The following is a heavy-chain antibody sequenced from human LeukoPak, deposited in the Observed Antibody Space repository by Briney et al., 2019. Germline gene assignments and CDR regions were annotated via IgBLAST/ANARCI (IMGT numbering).Heavy chain of an antibody. CDR1: GFTFSSYW. CDR3: ARPVVAAIDDAFDI. CDR2: IKQDGSEK. Sequence: SGGSLRLSCAASGFTFSSYWMSWVRQAPGKGLEWVANIKQDGSEKYYVDSVKGRFTISRDNAKNSLYLQMNSLRAEDTAVYYCARPVVAAIDDAFDIWGQGTMVTVSS. J-gene: IGHJ3*02. V-gene: IGHV3-7*01. D-gene: IGHD2-15*01.